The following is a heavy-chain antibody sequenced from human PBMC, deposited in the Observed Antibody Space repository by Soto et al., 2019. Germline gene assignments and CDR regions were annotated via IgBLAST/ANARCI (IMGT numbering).Heavy chain of an antibody. J-gene: IGHJ5*02. CDR3: ARQQITIFGVGDNWFAP. CDR2: IYFSGSA. CDR1: GGSITIYY. Sequence: PSDTLSLTCTVSGGSITIYYWSWIRQPPGKGLEWIGYIYFSGSANYNPSLKSRVTISVDTSKNQFSLKLSSVTAADTAVYYCARQQITIFGVGDNWFAPWGQGTLVTVSS. D-gene: IGHD3-3*01. V-gene: IGHV4-59*08.